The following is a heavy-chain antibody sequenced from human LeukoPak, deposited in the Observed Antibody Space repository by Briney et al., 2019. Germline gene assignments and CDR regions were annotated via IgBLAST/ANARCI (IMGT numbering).Heavy chain of an antibody. Sequence: PGGSLRLSCAASGFTFSSYGMHWVRQAPGKGLEWVAVIWYDGSNKYYADSVKGRFTISRDNSKNTLYLQMNSLRAEDTAVYYCARDTIAAAGSDYYYYGMDVWGQGTTVTVSS. V-gene: IGHV3-33*01. J-gene: IGHJ6*02. CDR3: ARDTIAAAGSDYYYYGMDV. CDR2: IWYDGSNK. D-gene: IGHD6-13*01. CDR1: GFTFSSYG.